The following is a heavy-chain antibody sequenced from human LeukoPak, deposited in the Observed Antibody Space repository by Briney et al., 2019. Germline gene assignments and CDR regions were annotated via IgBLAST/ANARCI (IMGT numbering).Heavy chain of an antibody. D-gene: IGHD6-13*01. J-gene: IGHJ6*02. V-gene: IGHV3-7*01. Sequence: GGSLRLSCVASGFTFRNCGMTWVRQAPGKGLEWVANIKQDGSEKYYVDSVKGRFTISRDNAKNSLYLQMNSLRAEDTAVYYCAREQQLVGDYGMDVWGQGTTVTVSS. CDR3: AREQQLVGDYGMDV. CDR1: GFTFRNCG. CDR2: IKQDGSEK.